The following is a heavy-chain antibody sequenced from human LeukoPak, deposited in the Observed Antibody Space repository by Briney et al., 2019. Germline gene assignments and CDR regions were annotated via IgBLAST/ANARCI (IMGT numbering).Heavy chain of an antibody. V-gene: IGHV3-66*04. Sequence: GGSLRLSCAASGFTVSNKFMTWVRQAPGKGLEWVSVIYDDGNTYYADSVKGRFTISRDNSKDTLFLQMNSLRAEDAAVYYCATLEERMDVWGQGTTVTVSS. CDR1: GFTVSNKF. J-gene: IGHJ6*02. D-gene: IGHD1-26*01. CDR2: IYDDGNT. CDR3: ATLEERMDV.